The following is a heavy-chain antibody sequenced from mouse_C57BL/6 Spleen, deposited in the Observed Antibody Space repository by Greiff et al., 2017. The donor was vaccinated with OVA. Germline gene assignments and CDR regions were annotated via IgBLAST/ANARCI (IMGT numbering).Heavy chain of an antibody. D-gene: IGHD1-1*01. Sequence: QVQLKQPGAELVKPGASVKLSCKASGYTFTSYWMQWVKQRPGQGLEWIGEIDPSDSYTNYNQKFKGKATLTVDTSSSTAYMQLSSLTSEDSAVYYCARYYYGSSPGWFAYWGQGTLVTVSA. J-gene: IGHJ3*01. CDR1: GYTFTSYW. CDR2: IDPSDSYT. V-gene: IGHV1-50*01. CDR3: ARYYYGSSPGWFAY.